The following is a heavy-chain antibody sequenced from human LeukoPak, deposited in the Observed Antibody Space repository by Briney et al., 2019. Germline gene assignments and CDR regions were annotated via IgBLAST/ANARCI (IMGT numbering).Heavy chain of an antibody. CDR1: GGSINSNNW. CDR3: ARHLIVVVPAAIMTAFDI. D-gene: IGHD2-2*01. CDR2: IYHSGST. J-gene: IGHJ3*02. V-gene: IGHV4-4*02. Sequence: SGTLSLTCAVSGGSINSNNWWTWVRQPPGKGLEWIGEIYHSGSTNYNPSLKSRVTISVDTSKNQFSLRLSSVTAADTAVYYCARHLIVVVPAAIMTAFDIWGQGTMVTVSS.